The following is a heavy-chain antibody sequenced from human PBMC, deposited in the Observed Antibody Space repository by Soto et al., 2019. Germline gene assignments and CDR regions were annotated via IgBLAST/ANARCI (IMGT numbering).Heavy chain of an antibody. CDR1: VFTFSNAW. CDR2: IKSKTDGGTT. CDR3: TTALAAAGTRTYYYYYGMDV. D-gene: IGHD6-13*01. V-gene: IGHV3-15*01. Sequence: GPLRLSCAASVFTFSNAWMSWVRQGPGKGLEWVGRIKSKTDGGTTGYAAPVKGRFTISRDDSKNTLYLQMNSLKTEDTAVYYCTTALAAAGTRTYYYYYGMDVWGQGTTVTVSS. J-gene: IGHJ6*02.